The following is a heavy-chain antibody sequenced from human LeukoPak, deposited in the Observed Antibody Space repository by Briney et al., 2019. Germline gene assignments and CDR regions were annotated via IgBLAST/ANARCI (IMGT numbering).Heavy chain of an antibody. D-gene: IGHD3-16*02. CDR3: AKAGSVYPSDAFDI. Sequence: GGSLRLSCAASGFTFSSYGMHWVRQAPGKGLEWVAVISYDGSNKYYADSVKGRFTISRDNSKNTLYLQINSLRAEDTAVYYCAKAGSVYPSDAFDIWGQGTMVTVSS. V-gene: IGHV3-30*18. CDR1: GFTFSSYG. CDR2: ISYDGSNK. J-gene: IGHJ3*02.